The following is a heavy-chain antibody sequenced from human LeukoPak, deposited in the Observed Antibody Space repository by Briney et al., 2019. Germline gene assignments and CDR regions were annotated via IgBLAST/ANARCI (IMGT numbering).Heavy chain of an antibody. CDR3: ARDTYYDFWSGYSRSPYGMDV. CDR1: GYTFTSYG. Sequence: ASVKVSCKASGYTFTSYGISWVRQAPGQGLEWMGWISAYNGNTNYAQKLQGRVTKTTDTSTSTAYMELRSLRSDDTAVYYCARDTYYDFWSGYSRSPYGMDVWGQGTTVTVSS. J-gene: IGHJ6*02. D-gene: IGHD3-3*01. CDR2: ISAYNGNT. V-gene: IGHV1-18*01.